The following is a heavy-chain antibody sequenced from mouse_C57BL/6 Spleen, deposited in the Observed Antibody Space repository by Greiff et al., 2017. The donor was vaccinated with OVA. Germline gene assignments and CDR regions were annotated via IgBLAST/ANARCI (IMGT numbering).Heavy chain of an antibody. J-gene: IGHJ2*02. CDR3: ARYRGYGFDY. CDR2: IRNKANAYTT. D-gene: IGHD2-2*01. Sequence: EVMLVESGGGLVQPGGSLSLSCAASGFTFTDYSMSWVRQPPGKALEWLGFIRNKANAYTTEYSASVKGQFTISRDNSQSILSLQMNALRSEDSATYSCARYRGYGFDYWGQGTSLTVSS. CDR1: GFTFTDYS. V-gene: IGHV7-3*01.